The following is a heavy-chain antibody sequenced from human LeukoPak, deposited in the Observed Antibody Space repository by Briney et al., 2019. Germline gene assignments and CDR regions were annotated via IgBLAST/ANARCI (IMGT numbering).Heavy chain of an antibody. J-gene: IGHJ6*02. V-gene: IGHV1-2*02. CDR1: GYTFTGYY. D-gene: IGHD3-22*01. CDR3: ARGRGGYYYYGMDV. Sequence: ASVKVSCKASGYTFTGYYMHWVRHAPGQWLEWMGWINPNSGGTNYAQKFQGRVTMTRDTSISTAYMELSSLRSEDTAVYYCARGRGGYYYYGMDVWGQGTTVTVSS. CDR2: INPNSGGT.